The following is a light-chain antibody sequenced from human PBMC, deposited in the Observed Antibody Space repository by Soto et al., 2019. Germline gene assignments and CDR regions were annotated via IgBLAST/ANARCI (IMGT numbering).Light chain of an antibody. CDR3: QQYNNWPRT. V-gene: IGKV3-15*01. J-gene: IGKJ1*01. CDR2: GAS. CDR1: QSVSSN. Sequence: IVMTQSPATLSVSPGERATLSGRASQSVSSNLAWYQQKPGQAPRLLIYGASTRATGIPARFSGTGSGTDFTLTVSSLQSEDFAVYYCQQYNNWPRTFGQGTKVDI.